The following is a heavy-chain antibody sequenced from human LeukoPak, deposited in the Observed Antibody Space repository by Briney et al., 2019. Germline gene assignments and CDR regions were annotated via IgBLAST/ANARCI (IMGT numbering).Heavy chain of an antibody. J-gene: IGHJ6*03. V-gene: IGHV1-2*02. CDR1: GYTFTGYY. D-gene: IGHD3-3*01. CDR3: ARSHAGGHYDLYYYMDV. CDR2: INPNSGGT. Sequence: GASVKVSCKASGYTFTGYYMHWVRQAPGQGLEWMGWINPNSGGTNYAQKFQGRVTMTRNTSISTAYMELSRLRSDDTAVYYCARSHAGGHYDLYYYMDVWGKGTTVTVSS.